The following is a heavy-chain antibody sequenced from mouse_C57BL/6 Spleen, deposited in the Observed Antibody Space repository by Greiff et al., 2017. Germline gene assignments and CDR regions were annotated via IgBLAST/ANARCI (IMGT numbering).Heavy chain of an antibody. D-gene: IGHD1-1*01. V-gene: IGHV1-55*01. CDR3: AIYYGSSYYFFDY. J-gene: IGHJ2*01. CDR1: GYTFTSYW. CDR2: IYPGSGST. Sequence: QVQLKQPGAELVKPGASVKMSCKASGYTFTSYWITWVKQRPGQGLEWIGDIYPGSGSTNYNEKFKSKATRTVDTSSSTAYMQLSSLTSEDSAVYYCAIYYGSSYYFFDYWGQGTTLTVSS.